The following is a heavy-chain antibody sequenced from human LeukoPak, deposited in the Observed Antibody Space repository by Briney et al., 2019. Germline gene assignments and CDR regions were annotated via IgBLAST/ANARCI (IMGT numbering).Heavy chain of an antibody. CDR3: AKDTDILTGSPCFDY. Sequence: PGGSLRLSCAASGFTFSSYSMNWVRQAPGKGLEWVSYISSSSSTILYADSVKGRFTISRDNSKNTLYLQMNSLRAEDTAVYYCAKDTDILTGSPCFDYWGQGTLVTVSS. J-gene: IGHJ4*02. CDR2: ISSSSSTI. V-gene: IGHV3-48*01. CDR1: GFTFSSYS. D-gene: IGHD3-9*01.